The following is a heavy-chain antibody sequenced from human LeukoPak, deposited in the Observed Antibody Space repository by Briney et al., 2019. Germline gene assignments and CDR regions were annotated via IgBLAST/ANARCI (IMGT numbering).Heavy chain of an antibody. V-gene: IGHV3-11*04. CDR3: AGSLGYCSSTSCEPVYFDY. CDR2: ISSSGSTI. CDR1: GFTFGDYY. Sequence: GGSLRLSCAASGFTFGDYYMSWIRQAPGKGLEWVSYISSSGSTIYYADSVKGRFTISRDNAKNSLYLQMNSLRAEDTAVYYCAGSLGYCSSTSCEPVYFDYWGQGTLVTVSS. J-gene: IGHJ4*02. D-gene: IGHD2-2*01.